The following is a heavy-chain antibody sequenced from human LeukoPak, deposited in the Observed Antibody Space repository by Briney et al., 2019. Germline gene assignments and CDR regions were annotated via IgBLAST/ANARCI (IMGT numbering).Heavy chain of an antibody. CDR3: AREARSPGDY. V-gene: IGHV1-2*02. CDR2: INPNSGGT. J-gene: IGHJ4*02. Sequence: GAPVKVSFKASGYTFTGFYIHWVRQAPGQGLEWMGWINPNSGGTNYAQKFQGRVTMTRDTSISTAYMELSRLRSDDTAVCYCAREARSPGDYWGQGTLVTVSS. D-gene: IGHD3-3*01. CDR1: GYTFTGFY.